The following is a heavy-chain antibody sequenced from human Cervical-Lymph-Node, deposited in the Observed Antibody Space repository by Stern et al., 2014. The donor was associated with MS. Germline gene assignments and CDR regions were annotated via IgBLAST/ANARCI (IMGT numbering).Heavy chain of an antibody. CDR1: GFSFSRYA. CDR2: IWYDGSNP. J-gene: IGHJ4*02. V-gene: IGHV3-33*01. Sequence: VQLVESGGGVVQPGRSLRLSCAASGFSFSRYAMHWVRQAPGKGLEWVALIWYDGSNPYYADSATGRFTSSRDNFKNTLYLQMNSLRAEDTAVYYCASAYSSSHYYFDYWGQGTLVTVSS. CDR3: ASAYSSSHYYFDY. D-gene: IGHD6-13*01.